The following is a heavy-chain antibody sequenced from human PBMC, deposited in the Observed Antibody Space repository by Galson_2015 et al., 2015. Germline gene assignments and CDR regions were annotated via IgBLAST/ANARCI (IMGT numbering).Heavy chain of an antibody. V-gene: IGHV3-23*01. J-gene: IGHJ4*02. CDR1: GFTFSYNV. CDR3: ARACPTSYCSSTSITFDY. Sequence: SLRLSCAASGFTFSYNVMSWVRQAPGKGLEWVSAISGSGGSTYYADSVKGRFTISRDNTKNTLYLQTNSPRAEDTAIYYCARACPTSYCSSTSITFDYWGQGTLVTVSS. D-gene: IGHD2-2*01. CDR2: ISGSGGST.